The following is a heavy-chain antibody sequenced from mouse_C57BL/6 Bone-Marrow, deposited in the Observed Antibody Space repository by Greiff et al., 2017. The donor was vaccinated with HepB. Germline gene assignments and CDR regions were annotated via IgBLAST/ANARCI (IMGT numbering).Heavy chain of an antibody. Sequence: EVKLVESGEGLVKPGGSLKLSCAASGFTFSSYAMSWVRQTPEKRLEWVAYISSGGDYIYYADTVKGRFTISRDNDRNTLYLQMSSLKSEDTAMYYCTRASITTVVAPFAYWGQGTLVTVSA. D-gene: IGHD1-1*01. CDR3: TRASITTVVAPFAY. CDR2: ISSGGDYI. J-gene: IGHJ3*01. V-gene: IGHV5-9-1*02. CDR1: GFTFSSYA.